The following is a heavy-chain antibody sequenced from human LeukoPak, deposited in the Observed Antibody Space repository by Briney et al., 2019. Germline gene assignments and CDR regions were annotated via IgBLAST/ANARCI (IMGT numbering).Heavy chain of an antibody. V-gene: IGHV7-4-1*02. D-gene: IGHD3-16*01. Sequence: ASVKVSCKASGYTFTSYAMNWVRQAPGQGLEWMGWINTNTGNPTYAQGFTGRFVFSLDTSVSTAYLQISSLKAEDTAVYYCARDLLMITFGGYLSSAARYWGQGTLVTVSS. CDR1: GYTFTSYA. J-gene: IGHJ4*02. CDR3: ARDLLMITFGGYLSSAARY. CDR2: INTNTGNP.